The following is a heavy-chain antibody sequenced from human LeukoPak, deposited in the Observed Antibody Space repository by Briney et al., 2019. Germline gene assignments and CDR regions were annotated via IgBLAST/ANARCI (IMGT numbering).Heavy chain of an antibody. V-gene: IGHV3-33*01. Sequence: GGSLRLSCAASGFTFSSYGMHWVRQAPGKGLEWVAVIWYDGSTKYYADSVKGRFTISRDNSKNTLYLQMNSLRAEDTAVYYCARVSGYSGYLEDYWGQGTLVTVSS. J-gene: IGHJ4*02. D-gene: IGHD5-12*01. CDR1: GFTFSSYG. CDR2: IWYDGSTK. CDR3: ARVSGYSGYLEDY.